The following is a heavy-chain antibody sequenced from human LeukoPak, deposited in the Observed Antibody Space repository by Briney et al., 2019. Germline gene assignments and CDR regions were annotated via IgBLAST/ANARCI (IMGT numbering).Heavy chain of an antibody. CDR1: GGSISSYY. CDR3: ASSSSWMPGAFDI. CDR2: IYYSGST. D-gene: IGHD6-13*01. J-gene: IGHJ3*02. V-gene: IGHV4-59*01. Sequence: SETLSLTCTVSGGSISSYYWSWIRQPPGKGLEWIGYIYYSGSTTYNPSLKSRVTISVDTSKNQFSLKLSSVTAADTAVYYCASSSSWMPGAFDIWGQGTTVTVSS.